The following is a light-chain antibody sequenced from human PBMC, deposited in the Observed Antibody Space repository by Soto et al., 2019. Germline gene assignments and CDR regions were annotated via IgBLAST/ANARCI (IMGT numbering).Light chain of an antibody. V-gene: IGLV1-44*01. Sequence: QPVLTQAPSASGTPGQRVTISCSGSRSNIGSDNVHWYQHLPGTAPKLLIYTNNQRPSGVPDRFSGSKSGTSASLAISGLQSEDEADYYWASWDGSLNGWLFGGGTKLTVL. CDR1: RSNIGSDN. CDR2: TNN. J-gene: IGLJ3*02. CDR3: ASWDGSLNGWL.